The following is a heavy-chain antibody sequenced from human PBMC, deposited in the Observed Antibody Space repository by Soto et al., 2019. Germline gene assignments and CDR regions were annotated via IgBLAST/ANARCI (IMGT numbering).Heavy chain of an antibody. V-gene: IGHV3-23*01. CDR1: GFTFSDEN. CDR2: ISGSGGST. J-gene: IGHJ5*02. CDR3: ASGLPYYDFWSGSRLTLDP. Sequence: GGSLRLSCSASGFTFSDENMIWVRQVPGKGLEWVSAISGSGGSTYYADSVKGRFTISRDNSKNTLYLQMNSLRAEDTAVYYCASGLPYYDFWSGSRLTLDPWGQGTLVTVSS. D-gene: IGHD3-3*01.